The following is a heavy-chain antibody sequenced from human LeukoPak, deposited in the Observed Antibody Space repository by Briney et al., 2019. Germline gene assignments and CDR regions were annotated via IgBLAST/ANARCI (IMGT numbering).Heavy chain of an antibody. CDR1: SGSIKFSSYY. Sequence: SETLSLTCTVSSGSIKFSSYYRSWVRQPPGKGLEWIGSIYYTGSTYYNSSLKSRVTISVDTSKNQFSLNLTSVTASDTAVYYCAGERGPYYHYFDYWGQGTLVTVSS. J-gene: IGHJ4*02. D-gene: IGHD1-26*01. V-gene: IGHV4-39*02. CDR3: AGERGPYYHYFDY. CDR2: IYYTGST.